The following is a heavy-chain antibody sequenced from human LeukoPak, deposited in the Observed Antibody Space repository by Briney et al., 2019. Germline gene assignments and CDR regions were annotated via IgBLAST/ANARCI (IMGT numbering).Heavy chain of an antibody. V-gene: IGHV4-39*01. D-gene: IGHD3-22*01. CDR2: IYYSGST. Sequence: SETLSLTCTVSGGSISSSSYYWGWIRQPPGKGLEWIGSIYYSGSTYYNPSLESRVTISVDTSKNQFSLKLSSVTAADTAVYYCARQGRISMIVVLIEDAFDIWGQGTMVTVSS. J-gene: IGHJ3*02. CDR3: ARQGRISMIVVLIEDAFDI. CDR1: GGSISSSSYY.